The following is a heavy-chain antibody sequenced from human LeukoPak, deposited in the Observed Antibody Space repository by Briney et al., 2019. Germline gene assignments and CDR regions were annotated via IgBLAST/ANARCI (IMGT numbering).Heavy chain of an antibody. V-gene: IGHV3-21*01. CDR1: GFTFSSYS. Sequence: GGSLRLSCAASGFTFSSYSMNWVRQAPGNGLEWLSSISSSSSYIYYADSVKGRFTISRDNAKNSLYLQMNSLRAEDTAVYYCATRGYSYGYLRDYWGQGTLVTASS. J-gene: IGHJ4*02. D-gene: IGHD5-18*01. CDR3: ATRGYSYGYLRDY. CDR2: ISSSSSYI.